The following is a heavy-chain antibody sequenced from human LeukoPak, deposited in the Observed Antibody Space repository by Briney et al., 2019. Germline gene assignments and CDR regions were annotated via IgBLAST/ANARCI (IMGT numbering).Heavy chain of an antibody. CDR3: ARSIWSGTYYYYYYMDV. CDR1: GGSFSGYY. D-gene: IGHD3-3*01. J-gene: IGHJ6*03. V-gene: IGHV4-34*01. Sequence: SETLSLTCAVYGGSFSGYYWSWIRQPPGKGLEWIGEINHSGSTNYNPSLKSRVTISVDTSKNQFSLKLSSVTAADTAVYYCARSIWSGTYYYYYYMDVWAKGPRSPSP. CDR2: INHSGST.